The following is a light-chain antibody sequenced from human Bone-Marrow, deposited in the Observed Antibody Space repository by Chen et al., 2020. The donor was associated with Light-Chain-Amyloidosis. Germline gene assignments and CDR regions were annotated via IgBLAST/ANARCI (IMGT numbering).Light chain of an antibody. J-gene: IGLJ1*01. CDR2: EVT. CDR3: SSYTITNTLV. CDR1: SSDVGGDNH. Sequence: QSALTQPASASGSPGQSITISCTGTSSDVGGDNHVSWYQQHPDKAPTLMIYEVTNRPSWVPDRFSGSKSDNTASLTISGLQTEDEADYFCSSYTITNTLVFGSGTRVTVL. V-gene: IGLV2-14*01.